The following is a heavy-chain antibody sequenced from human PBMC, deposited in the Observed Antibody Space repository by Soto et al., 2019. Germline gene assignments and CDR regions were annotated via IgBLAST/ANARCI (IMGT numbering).Heavy chain of an antibody. D-gene: IGHD2-2*01. CDR2: ISSSSSYI. CDR3: ARLGGSCSSTSCYPGWFDP. Sequence: EVQLVESGGGLVKPGGSLRLSCAASGFTFSSYSMNWVRQAPGKGLEWVSSISSSSSYIYYADSVKGRFTISRDNAKNSLYLQMNGLRAEDTAVYYCARLGGSCSSTSCYPGWFDPWGQGTLVTVSS. CDR1: GFTFSSYS. V-gene: IGHV3-21*01. J-gene: IGHJ5*02.